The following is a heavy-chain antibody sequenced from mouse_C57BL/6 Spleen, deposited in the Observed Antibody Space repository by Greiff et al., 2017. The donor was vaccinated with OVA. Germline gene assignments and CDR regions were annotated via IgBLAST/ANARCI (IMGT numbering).Heavy chain of an antibody. CDR2: INPGSGGT. Sequence: VQLQQSGAELVRPGTSVKVSCKASGYAFTNYLIEWVKQRPGQGLEWIGVINPGSGGTNYNEKFKGKATLTADKSSSTAYMQLSSLTSEDSAVDFCARRYYGNYDYAMDYWGQGTSVTVSS. D-gene: IGHD2-1*01. V-gene: IGHV1-54*01. J-gene: IGHJ4*01. CDR3: ARRYYGNYDYAMDY. CDR1: GYAFTNYL.